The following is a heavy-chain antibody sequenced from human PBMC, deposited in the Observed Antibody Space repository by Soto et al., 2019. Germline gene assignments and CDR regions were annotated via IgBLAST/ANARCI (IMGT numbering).Heavy chain of an antibody. CDR1: GLIFRNYA. J-gene: IGHJ4*02. Sequence: GGSLRLSCEASGLIFRNYAMHWVRQAPCKGLEWVAVMSYDGTNKYGDSVKGRFTISRDNSKNMVYLQVNSLRPEDTAVYYCARYRGDGSGSYYFTYWGQGTLVTVSS. CDR2: MSYDGTNK. D-gene: IGHD3-10*01. V-gene: IGHV3-30-3*01. CDR3: ARYRGDGSGSYYFTY.